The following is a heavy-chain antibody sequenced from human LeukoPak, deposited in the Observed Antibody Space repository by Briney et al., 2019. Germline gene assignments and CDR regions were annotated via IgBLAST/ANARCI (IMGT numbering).Heavy chain of an antibody. CDR3: ATETNGRHYDY. CDR1: GLTFSTSG. D-gene: IGHD1-14*01. J-gene: IGHJ4*02. Sequence: MPGGSLRLXCTTSGLTFSTSGFNWVRQAPGKVLEWVASIGPTGFDRYHADSIKGRFTISRDNANNFLYLQMDSLRAEDTAVNYCATETNGRHYDYWGQGTLLTVSS. CDR2: IGPTGFDR. V-gene: IGHV3-21*06.